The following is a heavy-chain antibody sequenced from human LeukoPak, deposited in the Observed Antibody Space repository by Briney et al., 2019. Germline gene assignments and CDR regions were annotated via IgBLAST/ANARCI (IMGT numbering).Heavy chain of an antibody. D-gene: IGHD3-3*01. CDR3: ASWRGYYPNYYYYGMDV. V-gene: IGHV4-34*01. CDR2: INHRGST. CDR1: GGSFSGYY. J-gene: IGHJ6*02. Sequence: SETLSLTCAVYGGSFSGYYWSWIRQPPGKGREWIGEINHRGSTNYNPSLKSRVTISADTSKNQFSLKLSSVTAADTAVYYCASWRGYYPNYYYYGMDVWGQGTTVTVSS.